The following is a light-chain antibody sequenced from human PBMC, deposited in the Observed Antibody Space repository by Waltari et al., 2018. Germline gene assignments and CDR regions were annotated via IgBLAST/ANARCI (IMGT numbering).Light chain of an antibody. V-gene: IGLV1-40*03. CDR2: KNN. CDR1: FSNIGAGHA. J-gene: IGLJ6*01. Sequence: QSVLTQPPSVSGAPGQTVTISCTGAFSNIGAGHAVHWYQRLPGAAPKLLIHKNNNRPSGVPARFSGSRSGASASLIIAGLQSEDEADDYCQSYDNKLKVFGSGTKVNVL. CDR3: QSYDNKLKV.